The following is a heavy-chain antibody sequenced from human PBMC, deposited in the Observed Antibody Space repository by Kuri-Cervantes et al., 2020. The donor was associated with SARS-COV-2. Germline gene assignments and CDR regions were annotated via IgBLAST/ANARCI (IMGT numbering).Heavy chain of an antibody. CDR3: ARGGFLEWLFPDNWFDP. J-gene: IGHJ5*02. Sequence: SETLSLTCAVSGYSISSGYYWGWIRQPPGKGLEWIGSIYHSGSTYYNPSLKSRVTISVDTSKNQFSLKLSSVTAADTAVYYCARGGFLEWLFPDNWFDPWGQGTLVTVSS. CDR2: IYHSGST. V-gene: IGHV4-38-2*01. D-gene: IGHD3-3*01. CDR1: GYSISSGYY.